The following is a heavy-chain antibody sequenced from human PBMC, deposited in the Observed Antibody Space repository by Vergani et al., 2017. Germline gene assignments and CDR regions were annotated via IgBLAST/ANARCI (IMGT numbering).Heavy chain of an antibody. Sequence: EVQLVESGGGLIQPGGSLRLSCAASGFTVSSNYMSWVRQAPGKGLGWVSVIYSGGSTYYADSVKGRFTISRDNSKNTLYLQMNSLRAEDTAVYYCARDDCSSTSCPHYMDVWGKGTTVTVSS. CDR1: GFTVSSNY. V-gene: IGHV3-53*01. J-gene: IGHJ6*03. CDR2: IYSGGST. D-gene: IGHD2-2*01. CDR3: ARDDCSSTSCPHYMDV.